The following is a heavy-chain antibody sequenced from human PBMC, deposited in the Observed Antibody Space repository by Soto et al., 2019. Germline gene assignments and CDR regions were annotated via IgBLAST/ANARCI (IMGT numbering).Heavy chain of an antibody. CDR2: ISSSGSTI. Sequence: GGSLRLSCAASGFTFSDYYMSWIRQAPGKGLEWVSYISSSGSTIYYADSVKGRFTISRDNAKNSLYLQMNSLRAEDTAVYYCARGIAAAGLLYYYYGMDVWGQGTTVTVSS. J-gene: IGHJ6*02. V-gene: IGHV3-11*01. D-gene: IGHD6-13*01. CDR1: GFTFSDYY. CDR3: ARGIAAAGLLYYYYGMDV.